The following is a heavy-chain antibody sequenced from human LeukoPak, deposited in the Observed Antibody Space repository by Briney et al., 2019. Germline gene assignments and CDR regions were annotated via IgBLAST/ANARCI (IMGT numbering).Heavy chain of an antibody. V-gene: IGHV3-9*03. D-gene: IGHD5-18*01. CDR3: AKGGRGYSYGLDY. Sequence: GGSLRLSCAASGFTFSSYWMSWVRQAPGKGLEWVSGISWNSGSIGYADSVKGRFTISRDNAKNSLYLQMNSLRAEDMALYYCAKGGRGYSYGLDYWGQGTLVTVSS. CDR2: ISWNSGSI. CDR1: GFTFSSYW. J-gene: IGHJ4*02.